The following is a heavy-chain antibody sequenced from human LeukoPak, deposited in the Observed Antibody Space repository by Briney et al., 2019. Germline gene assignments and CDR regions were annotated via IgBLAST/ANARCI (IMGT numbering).Heavy chain of an antibody. J-gene: IGHJ4*02. CDR1: GFTFSSYG. CDR3: AKDQSYASGSYYNIDY. CDR2: IWYDGSYK. V-gene: IGHV3-30*02. Sequence: GGSLRLSCAASGFTFSSYGMHWVRQAPGKGLEWVALIWYDGSYKYYADSVRGRFTISRDNSKNTLYLQVNSLRPEDTAVYYCAKDQSYASGSYYNIDYWGQGTLVTVSS. D-gene: IGHD3-10*01.